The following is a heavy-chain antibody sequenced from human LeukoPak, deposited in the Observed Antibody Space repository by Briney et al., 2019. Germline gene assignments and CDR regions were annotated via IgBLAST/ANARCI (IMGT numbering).Heavy chain of an antibody. CDR2: INAGNGNT. J-gene: IGHJ4*02. CDR3: ARDRGYSSNYDFDY. CDR1: GYTFNSYA. V-gene: IGHV1-3*01. D-gene: IGHD6-13*01. Sequence: ASVKVSCKASGYTFNSYAMHWVRQAPGQRLEWMGWINAGNGNTKYSQKFQGRVTITRDTSASTAYMELSSLRSEDTAVYYCARDRGYSSNYDFDYWGQGTLVTVSS.